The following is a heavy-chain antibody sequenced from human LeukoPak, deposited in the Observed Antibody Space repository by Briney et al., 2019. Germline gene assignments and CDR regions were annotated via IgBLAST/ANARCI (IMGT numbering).Heavy chain of an antibody. J-gene: IGHJ4*02. Sequence: GGSLQISCKGSGYRFTSYWISWVRQMPGKGREWMGRIDPSDSYTNYSPSFQGHVTISADKSISTAYLQWSSLKASDTAMYYCATGIAVAGTFGYWGQGTLVTVSS. V-gene: IGHV5-10-1*01. CDR1: GYRFTSYW. CDR2: IDPSDSYT. CDR3: ATGIAVAGTFGY. D-gene: IGHD6-19*01.